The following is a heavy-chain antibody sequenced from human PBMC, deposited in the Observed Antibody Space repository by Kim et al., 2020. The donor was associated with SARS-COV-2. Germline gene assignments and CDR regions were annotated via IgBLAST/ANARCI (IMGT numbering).Heavy chain of an antibody. Sequence: GGSLRLSCAASGFTFSSYEMNWVRQAPGKGLEWVSYISSSGSTIYYADSVKGRFTISRDNAKNSLYLQMNSLRAEDTAVYYGARDHYDIWSGYYPYYYYGMDVWGQGTTVTVSS. D-gene: IGHD3-3*01. J-gene: IGHJ6*02. CDR1: GFTFSSYE. CDR2: ISSSGSTI. V-gene: IGHV3-48*03. CDR3: ARDHYDIWSGYYPYYYYGMDV.